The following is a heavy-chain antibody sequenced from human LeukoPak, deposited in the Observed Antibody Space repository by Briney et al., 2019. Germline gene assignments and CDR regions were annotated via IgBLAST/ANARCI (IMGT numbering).Heavy chain of an antibody. D-gene: IGHD3-16*02. CDR1: GGSISSYY. CDR2: IYTSGST. V-gene: IGHV4-4*07. Sequence: SETLSLTCTVSGGSISSYYWSWIRQPAGKGLEWIGRIYTSGSTNYNPSLKSRVTISVDTSKNQFSLKLSSVTAVDTAVYYCARYDVWGSYRAFDYWGQGTLVTVSS. CDR3: ARYDVWGSYRAFDY. J-gene: IGHJ4*02.